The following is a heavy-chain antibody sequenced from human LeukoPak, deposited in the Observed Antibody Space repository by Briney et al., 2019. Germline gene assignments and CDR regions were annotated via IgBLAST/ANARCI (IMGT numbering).Heavy chain of an antibody. CDR1: GGSISSGGYY. CDR3: ATTYYYDSSGYQKTNYFDY. Sequence: SQTLSLTCAVSGGSISSGGYYWSWIRQPPGKGLEWIGEINHSGSTNYNPSLKSRVTISVDTSKNQFSLKLSSVTAADTAVYYCATTYYYDSSGYQKTNYFDYWGQGTLVTVSS. J-gene: IGHJ4*02. CDR2: INHSGST. D-gene: IGHD3-22*01. V-gene: IGHV4-30-2*01.